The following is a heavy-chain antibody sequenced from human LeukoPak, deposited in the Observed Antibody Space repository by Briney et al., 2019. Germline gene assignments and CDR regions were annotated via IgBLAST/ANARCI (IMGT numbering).Heavy chain of an antibody. Sequence: SLPLSCVASGFSFRSYTMSWVRPAPGKGLEWVAKMKEDGSDIHYVDSVKGRFTSCRDIAKSSLCLQMSSLRVEDTAVYYWARGGARYLDSWGQGILVTVSS. V-gene: IGHV3-7*01. J-gene: IGHJ4*02. D-gene: IGHD3-9*01. CDR2: MKEDGSDI. CDR3: ARGGARYLDS. CDR1: GFSFRSYT.